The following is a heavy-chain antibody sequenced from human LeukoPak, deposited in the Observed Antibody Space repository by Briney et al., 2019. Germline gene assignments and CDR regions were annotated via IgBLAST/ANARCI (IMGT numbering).Heavy chain of an antibody. CDR2: ISSSGSTI. J-gene: IGHJ4*02. CDR1: GFTFSDYY. Sequence: GGSLRLSCAASGFTFSDYYMSWIRQAPGKGLEWVPYISSSGSTIYYADSVKGRFTISRDNAKNSLYLQMNSLRAEDTAVYYCARDWNYYDSSGYGYWGQGTLVTVSS. D-gene: IGHD3-22*01. V-gene: IGHV3-11*01. CDR3: ARDWNYYDSSGYGY.